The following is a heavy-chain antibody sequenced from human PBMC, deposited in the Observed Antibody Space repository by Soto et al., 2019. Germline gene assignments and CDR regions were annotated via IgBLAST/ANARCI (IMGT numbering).Heavy chain of an antibody. CDR1: GFSFNSYA. D-gene: IGHD3-3*01. V-gene: IGHV3-23*01. Sequence: EVQLLESGGGLIQPGESLRLSCAASGFSFNSYAMSWVRQAPGKGLEWVSSISGKGGSTFYADSVKGRFTISRDNSKNTLYLKMNSLRAEDTALYYCAKGTDFWSGLVDYWGQGTLVTVSS. CDR3: AKGTDFWSGLVDY. CDR2: ISGKGGST. J-gene: IGHJ4*02.